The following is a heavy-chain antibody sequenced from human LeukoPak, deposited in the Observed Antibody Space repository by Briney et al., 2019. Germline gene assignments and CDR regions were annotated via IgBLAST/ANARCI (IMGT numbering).Heavy chain of an antibody. J-gene: IGHJ4*02. CDR2: MRSKAFGGTP. D-gene: IGHD4-11*01. Sequence: AGGSLRLSCKGSDFTFGDYAMTWVRQAPGKGLEWVGFMRSKAFGGTPEYAASVKGRFTISRDDSKSIAYLQMNSLKTEDTAVYYCTRAPYSNYVNLDYWGQGTLVTVSS. CDR3: TRAPYSNYVNLDY. CDR1: DFTFGDYA. V-gene: IGHV3-49*04.